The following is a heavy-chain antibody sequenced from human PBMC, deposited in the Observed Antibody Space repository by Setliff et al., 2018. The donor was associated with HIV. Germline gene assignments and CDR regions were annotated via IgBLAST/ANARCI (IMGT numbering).Heavy chain of an antibody. CDR1: GYSFTNYW. CDR3: ARPRGNDYAGSGFDN. D-gene: IGHD2-2*01. J-gene: IGHJ4*02. V-gene: IGHV5-51*01. Sequence: PGESLKISCKGSGYSFTNYWIGWVRQMPGKGLEWMGFIYPGDSDTRYSPSFQGQVTISADKSINTAYLQWTTLKASDSAMYYCARPRGNDYAGSGFDNWGQGTLVTVSS. CDR2: IYPGDSDT.